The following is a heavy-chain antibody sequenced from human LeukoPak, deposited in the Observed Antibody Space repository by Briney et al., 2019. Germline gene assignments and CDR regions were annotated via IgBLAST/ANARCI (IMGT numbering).Heavy chain of an antibody. CDR2: ISPDNGDT. Sequence: ASVKVSCTASGYTFTSYGISWVRQAPGQGLQWMGLISPDNGDTKSAQNLQGRVILTTDTSTSTAYMELRSLRSDDTAVYYCASGSYYFDNLGHGALVTVSS. CDR3: ASGSYYFDN. V-gene: IGHV1-18*01. D-gene: IGHD3-10*01. CDR1: GYTFTSYG. J-gene: IGHJ4*01.